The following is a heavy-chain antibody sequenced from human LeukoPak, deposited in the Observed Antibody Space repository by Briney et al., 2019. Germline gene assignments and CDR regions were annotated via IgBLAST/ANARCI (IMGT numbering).Heavy chain of an antibody. CDR1: GYTFSAFY. CDR3: ARDITMVRGVPPRIRGSDY. D-gene: IGHD3-10*01. J-gene: IGHJ4*02. V-gene: IGHV7-4-1*02. CDR2: INTNTGNP. Sequence: ASVKVSCKTSGYTFSAFYMHWVRQAPGQGLEWMGWINTNTGNPTYAQGFTGRFVFSLDTSVSTAYLQISSLKAEDTAVYYCARDITMVRGVPPRIRGSDYWGQGTLVTVSS.